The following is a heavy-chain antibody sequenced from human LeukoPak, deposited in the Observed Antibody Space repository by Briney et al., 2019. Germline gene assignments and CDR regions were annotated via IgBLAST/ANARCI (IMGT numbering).Heavy chain of an antibody. CDR3: AKTTWIQLWSFDY. D-gene: IGHD5-18*01. CDR1: GYSISSGYY. J-gene: IGHJ4*02. V-gene: IGHV4-38-2*01. Sequence: PSEARSLTRAVSGYSISSGYYWGWIRQAPGKGLEWIWSIYHSGSTYYNPSLTSRVTISVDTSKNQFPMKLSSVTAADTAVYYCAKTTWIQLWSFDYWGQGTLVTVSS. CDR2: IYHSGST.